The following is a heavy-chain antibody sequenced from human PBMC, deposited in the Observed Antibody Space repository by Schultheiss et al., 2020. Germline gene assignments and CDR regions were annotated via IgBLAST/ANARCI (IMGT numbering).Heavy chain of an antibody. Sequence: SETLSLTCTVSGASITSYYWSWIRQSPGKGLEWIGYIYNSGSTDYNPSLKGRVTISVDTSKNQFSLKLSSVTAADTAIYYCARLRTYSLDHWGQGTLVTVSS. CDR3: ARLRTYSLDH. V-gene: IGHV4-59*12. J-gene: IGHJ4*02. CDR1: GASITSYY. CDR2: IYNSGST.